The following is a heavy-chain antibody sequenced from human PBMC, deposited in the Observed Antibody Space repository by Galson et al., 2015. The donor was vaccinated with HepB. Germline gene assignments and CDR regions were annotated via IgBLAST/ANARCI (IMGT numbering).Heavy chain of an antibody. V-gene: IGHV1-46*04. CDR2: INPRGFST. CDR1: GYTFTNYY. CDR3: ARGGSENDSFYYFGY. D-gene: IGHD1-1*01. Sequence: SCKASGYTFTNYYPHWVRQAPGQGLEWMGIINPRGFSTNYAQNLQGRVTMTRDTSTSTVYMELRSLRSEDTAVYYCARGGSENDSFYYFGYWGQGTLVTVSS. J-gene: IGHJ4*02.